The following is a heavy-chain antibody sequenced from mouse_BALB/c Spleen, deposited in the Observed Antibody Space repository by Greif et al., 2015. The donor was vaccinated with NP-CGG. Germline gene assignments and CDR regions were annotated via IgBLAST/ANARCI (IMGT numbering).Heavy chain of an antibody. Sequence: VQLQQSGPGLVAPSQSLSITCTVSGFSLTSYGVHWVRQPPGKGLEWLGVIWAGGSTNYNSALMSRLSISKDSSKSQVFSKMNSLQTDDTSMYYCSRDGGIYCALFAYCGQVTLVTVSA. CDR3: SRDGGIYCALFAY. CDR2: IWAGGST. V-gene: IGHV2-9*02. CDR1: GFSLTSYG. J-gene: IGHJ3*01. D-gene: IGHD1-1*02.